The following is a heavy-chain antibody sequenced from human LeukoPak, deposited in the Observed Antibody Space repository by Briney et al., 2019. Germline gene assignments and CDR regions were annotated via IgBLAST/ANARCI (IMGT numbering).Heavy chain of an antibody. V-gene: IGHV4-31*03. CDR2: IYYSGST. J-gene: IGHJ3*02. D-gene: IGHD3-3*01. CDR3: ARSYYDFRSGYPDDAFDI. Sequence: SETLSLTCTVSGGSISSGGYYWSWIRQHPGKGLEWIGYIYYSGSTYYNPSLKSRVTISVDTSKNQFSLKLSSVTAADTAVYYCARSYYDFRSGYPDDAFDIWGQGTMVTVSS. CDR1: GGSISSGGYY.